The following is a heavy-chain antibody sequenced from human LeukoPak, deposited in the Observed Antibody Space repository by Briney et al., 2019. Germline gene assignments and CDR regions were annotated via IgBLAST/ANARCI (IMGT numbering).Heavy chain of an antibody. CDR1: GYSFTSYW. J-gene: IGHJ1*01. D-gene: IGHD6-19*01. V-gene: IGHV5-10-1*01. CDR2: IDPSDSYT. CDR3: AGAGIAVAGNAEYFQH. Sequence: PGESLKISCKGSGYSFTSYWISWVRQMPGKGLEWMGRIDPSDSYTNYSPSFQGHVTISADKSTSTAYLQWSSLKASDTAMYYCAGAGIAVAGNAEYFQHWGQGTLVTVSS.